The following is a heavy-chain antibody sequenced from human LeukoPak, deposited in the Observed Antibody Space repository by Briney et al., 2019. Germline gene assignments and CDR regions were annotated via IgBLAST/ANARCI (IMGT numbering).Heavy chain of an antibody. Sequence: ASVKVSCKASGYTFTSYYMHWVRQAPGQGLEWMGIINPSGGSTSYAQKFQGRVTMTRDTSTSTVCMELSSLRSEDTAVYYCARDRLWYYDSSGSDAFDIWGQGTMVTVSS. CDR1: GYTFTSYY. CDR3: ARDRLWYYDSSGSDAFDI. CDR2: INPSGGST. V-gene: IGHV1-46*01. D-gene: IGHD3-22*01. J-gene: IGHJ3*02.